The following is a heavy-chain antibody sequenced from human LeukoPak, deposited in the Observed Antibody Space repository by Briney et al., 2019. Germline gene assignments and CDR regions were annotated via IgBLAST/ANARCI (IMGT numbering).Heavy chain of an antibody. V-gene: IGHV1-46*01. D-gene: IGHD4-17*01. CDR1: GYTVTNNY. CDR3: ARDGDYGDYEMGT. Sequence: ASVKVSCKASGYTVTNNYMHWVRQAPGQGLEWMGIINPSGGSTSYAQKFQGRVTMTRDTSTSTVYMELSSLRSEDTAVYYCARDGDYGDYEMGTWGQGSLVTVSS. J-gene: IGHJ5*02. CDR2: INPSGGST.